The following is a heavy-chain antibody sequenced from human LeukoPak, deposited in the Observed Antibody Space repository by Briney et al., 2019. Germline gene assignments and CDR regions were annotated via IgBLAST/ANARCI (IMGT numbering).Heavy chain of an antibody. D-gene: IGHD5-18*01. CDR2: MNPNSGNS. V-gene: IGHV1-8*01. CDR1: GYTFTSSV. CDR3: ARGDTWIRAYRYHALDV. Sequence: ASVKVSCKASGYTFTSSVINWVRQATGQGLEWRGWMNPNSGNSSYIQKFQDRVTMTRNTSINPAYMELSSLRSEETAVYYWARGDTWIRAYRYHALDVWGQGTTVAVSS. J-gene: IGHJ6*02.